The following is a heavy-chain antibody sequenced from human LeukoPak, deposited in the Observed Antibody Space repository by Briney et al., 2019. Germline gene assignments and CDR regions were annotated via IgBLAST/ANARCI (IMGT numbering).Heavy chain of an antibody. J-gene: IGHJ3*02. CDR3: AKALYSGYDNDASDI. CDR1: GFTLSSNW. CDR2: IDDVGSGT. D-gene: IGHD5-12*01. V-gene: IGHV3-74*01. Sequence: GGSLRLSCAVSGFTLSSNWMHWVRQVPGKGLEWVCRIDDVGSGTSYADSVKGRFTISRDNAKNSLYLQMNSLRAEDMALYYCAKALYSGYDNDASDIWGQGTMVTVSS.